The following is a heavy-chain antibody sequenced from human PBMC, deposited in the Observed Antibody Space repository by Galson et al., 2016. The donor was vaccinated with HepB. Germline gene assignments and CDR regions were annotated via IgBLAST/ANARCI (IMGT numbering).Heavy chain of an antibody. V-gene: IGHV3-74*01. CDR1: EFIFRGYW. D-gene: IGHD2/OR15-2a*01. CDR3: ARDRYFTADT. J-gene: IGHJ5*02. CDR2: INGDGSTT. Sequence: SLRLSCAASEFIFRGYWMEWVRQAPGKGLMWVARINGDGSTTVYADSVKGRFTISRDNAKNTLYLQMNSLSAEDTAVYYCARDRYFTADTWGQGTLVTVSS.